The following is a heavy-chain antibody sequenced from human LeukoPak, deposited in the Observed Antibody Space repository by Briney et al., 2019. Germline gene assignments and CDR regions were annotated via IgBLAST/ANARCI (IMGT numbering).Heavy chain of an antibody. D-gene: IGHD4-11*01. V-gene: IGHV3-48*02. CDR3: ARAPFVTYYIDY. CDR1: GFTFSSYS. J-gene: IGHJ4*02. Sequence: GGSLRLSRAASGFTFSSYSMNWVRQAPGKGLEWVSYISGSSGTIYYTDSVKGRFTISRDNAKNSLYLQMNSLRDEDTAIYYCARAPFVTYYIDYWGQGTLVTVST. CDR2: ISGSSGTI.